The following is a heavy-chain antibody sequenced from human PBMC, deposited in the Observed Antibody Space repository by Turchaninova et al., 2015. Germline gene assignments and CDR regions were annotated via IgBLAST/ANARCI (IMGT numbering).Heavy chain of an antibody. CDR1: GGSFSGYY. CDR2: INHSGST. V-gene: IGHV4-34*01. D-gene: IGHD6-13*01. CDR3: ARGQYRSSPRFDY. Sequence: VQLQQWGAGLLKPSETLSLTCAGYGGSFSGYYGSWIRQPPGKGLEWIGEINHSGSTNYNPSLKSRVTISVDTSKNQFSLKVSSVTAADTAVYYCARGQYRSSPRFDYWGQGTLVTVSS. J-gene: IGHJ4*02.